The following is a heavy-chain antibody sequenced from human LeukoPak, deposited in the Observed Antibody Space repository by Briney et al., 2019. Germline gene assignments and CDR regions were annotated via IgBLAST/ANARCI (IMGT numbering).Heavy chain of an antibody. D-gene: IGHD4-17*01. J-gene: IGHJ4*02. CDR2: ISRSGGT. Sequence: SETLSLTCTVSGASTNPYCWNWIRQPAVKGLEWIGRISRSGGTNYNPSLKSRGTVSVDASKKQLQFSLRLSSVTAADTAVYYCARDQGDYGDHRYFDHWGQGTLVTVSS. V-gene: IGHV4-4*07. CDR3: ARDQGDYGDHRYFDH. CDR1: GASTNPYC.